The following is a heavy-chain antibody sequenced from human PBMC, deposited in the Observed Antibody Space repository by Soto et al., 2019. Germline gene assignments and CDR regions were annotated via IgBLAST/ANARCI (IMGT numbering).Heavy chain of an antibody. CDR2: ISSSSSYI. CDR1: GFTFSIYS. Sequence: GGSLRLSCAASGFTFSIYSMNWFRQAPGKGLEWVSSISSSSSYIYYADSVKGRFTISRDNAKNSLYLQMNSLRAEDTAVYYCAKDYQYRYGTDVWGQGTTVTVSS. CDR3: AKDYQYRYGTDV. V-gene: IGHV3-21*04. J-gene: IGHJ6*02. D-gene: IGHD2-2*01.